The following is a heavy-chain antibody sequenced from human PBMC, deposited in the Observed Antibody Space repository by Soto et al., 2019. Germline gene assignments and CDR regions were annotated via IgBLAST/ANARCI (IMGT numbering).Heavy chain of an antibody. CDR3: AKGYRYTYFDC. Sequence: PWGSRRLSCAASGFTFDDYAMHWVRQAPGRGLEWVSGISWNSGSIGYADSVKGRFTISRDNAKNSLYLQMNSLSAEDTALYYCAKGYRYTYFDCLGKGSMVTVSS. CDR2: ISWNSGSI. V-gene: IGHV3-9*01. J-gene: IGHJ4*02. CDR1: GFTFDDYA. D-gene: IGHD3-16*02.